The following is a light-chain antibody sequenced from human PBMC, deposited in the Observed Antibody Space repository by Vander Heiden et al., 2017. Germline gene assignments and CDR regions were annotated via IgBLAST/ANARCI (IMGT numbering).Light chain of an antibody. Sequence: DIVMTQSPLSLPVTPGEPASISCRSSQSLLHSNGYNYLDWYLQKPGQSPQLLIYLGSNRASGVPDRFSGSGSGTDFTLKISRVEAEDVGVYYCKQALQTLGTFGQGTKVEIK. J-gene: IGKJ1*01. CDR3: KQALQTLGT. CDR1: QSLLHSNGYNY. CDR2: LGS. V-gene: IGKV2-28*01.